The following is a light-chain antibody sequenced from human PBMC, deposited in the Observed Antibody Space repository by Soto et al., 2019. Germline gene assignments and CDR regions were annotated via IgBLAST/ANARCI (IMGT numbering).Light chain of an antibody. V-gene: IGLV2-8*01. J-gene: IGLJ3*02. Sequence: QSALTQPPSASGSPGQSVTISCTGTSSDVGAYKYVSWYQQYPGKAPKLMIYEVSKRPSGVPDRFSGSKSGNTASLTVSGLQAEDEAHYYCTSYVGSDIWVFGGGTKVTVL. CDR1: SSDVGAYKY. CDR2: EVS. CDR3: TSYVGSDIWV.